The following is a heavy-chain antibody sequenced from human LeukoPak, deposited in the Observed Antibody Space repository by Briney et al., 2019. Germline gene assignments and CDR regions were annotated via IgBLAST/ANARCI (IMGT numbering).Heavy chain of an antibody. Sequence: SETLSLTCTVSGGSISSGDYYWSWIRQPPGKGLEWIGYIYYSGSTYYNPSLRSRVTISVDTSKNQFSLKLSSVTAADTAVYYCARGPTVTTLALLDYWGQGTLVTVSS. CDR3: ARGPTVTTLALLDY. D-gene: IGHD4-17*01. CDR1: GGSISSGDYY. CDR2: IYYSGST. V-gene: IGHV4-30-4*08. J-gene: IGHJ4*02.